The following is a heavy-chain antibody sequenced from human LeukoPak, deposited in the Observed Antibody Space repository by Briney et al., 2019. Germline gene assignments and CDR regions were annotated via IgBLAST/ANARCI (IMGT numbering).Heavy chain of an antibody. CDR3: ATDRNYYDSSGYLY. J-gene: IGHJ4*02. Sequence: GASVTVSCKASGYTFTGYYMHWVRQAPGQGLEWMGWINPNSSGTNYAQKFQGRVTMTRDTSISTAYMELSSLRSEDTAVYYCATDRNYYDSSGYLYWGQGTLVTVSS. CDR2: INPNSSGT. D-gene: IGHD3-22*01. V-gene: IGHV1-2*02. CDR1: GYTFTGYY.